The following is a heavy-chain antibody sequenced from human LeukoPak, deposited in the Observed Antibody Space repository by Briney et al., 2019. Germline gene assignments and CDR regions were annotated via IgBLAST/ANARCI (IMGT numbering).Heavy chain of an antibody. V-gene: IGHV3-9*01. CDR2: ISWNSGSI. CDR3: AKGGAIAVAGPADY. J-gene: IGHJ4*02. CDR1: GFIFDDYA. D-gene: IGHD6-19*01. Sequence: GRSLRLSCAASGFIFDDYAIHWVRQAPGKGLEWVSGISWNSGSIGYADSVKGRFTISRDNAKNSLYLQMNRLRAEDTALYYCAKGGAIAVAGPADYWGQGTLVTVSS.